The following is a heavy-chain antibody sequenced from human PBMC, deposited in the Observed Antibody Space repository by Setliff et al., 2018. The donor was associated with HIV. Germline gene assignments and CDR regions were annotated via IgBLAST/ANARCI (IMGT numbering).Heavy chain of an antibody. Sequence: PGGSLRLSCAASGFTFSSYAMAWVRQAPGKGLEWVSTISATGDTPFYANSAKGRLTISRDNSKNTLYLQMNSLRAEDTAVYYCARDTLRLQLSYYGMDVWGQGTTVTVSS. V-gene: IGHV3-23*01. CDR1: GFTFSSYA. D-gene: IGHD6-25*01. J-gene: IGHJ6*02. CDR2: ISATGDTP. CDR3: ARDTLRLQLSYYGMDV.